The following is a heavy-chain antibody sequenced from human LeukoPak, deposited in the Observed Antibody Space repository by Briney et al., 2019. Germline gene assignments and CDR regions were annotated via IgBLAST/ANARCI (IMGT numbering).Heavy chain of an antibody. V-gene: IGHV4-39*07. Sequence: GSLRLSCAASGFTFSSYWMSWIRQPPGKGLEWIGSIYSTGSTYYNPSLKSRVTISVDTSKNQFSLKLRSVTAADTAVYYCARDSYISNWDNGFDPWGQGTLVTVSS. CDR1: GFTFSSYW. J-gene: IGHJ5*02. D-gene: IGHD3-3*02. CDR2: IYSTGST. CDR3: ARDSYISNWDNGFDP.